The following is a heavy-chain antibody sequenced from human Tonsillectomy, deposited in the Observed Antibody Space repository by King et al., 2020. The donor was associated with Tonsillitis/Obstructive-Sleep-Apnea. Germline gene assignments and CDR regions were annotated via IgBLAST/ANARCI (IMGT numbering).Heavy chain of an antibody. D-gene: IGHD3-9*01. CDR2: IYYSGST. CDR3: ARVPTGLYYYYYMDV. J-gene: IGHJ6*03. V-gene: IGHV4-59*08. CDR1: GGSISSYY. Sequence: VQLQESGPGLVKPSETLFLTCTVSGGSISSYYWSWIRQPPGKGLEWIGYIYYSGSTNYNPSLKSRVTISVDTSKNQFSLKLSSVTAADTAVYYCARVPTGLYYYYYMDVWGKGTTVTVSS.